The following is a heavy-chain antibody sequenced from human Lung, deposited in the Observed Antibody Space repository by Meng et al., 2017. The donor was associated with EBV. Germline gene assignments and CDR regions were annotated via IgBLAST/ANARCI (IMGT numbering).Heavy chain of an antibody. D-gene: IGHD1-26*01. CDR2: ISYDGSNK. CDR1: GFTFSSYG. Sequence: QGRLVGSGGGGGKPGRSLRLSCAASGFTFSSYGMHWVRQAPGKGLEWVAVISYDGSNKYYADSVKGRFTISRDNSKNTLYLQMNSLRAEDTAVYYCSTNSGVTRPFDYWGQGTLVTVSS. J-gene: IGHJ4*02. CDR3: STNSGVTRPFDY. V-gene: IGHV3-30*03.